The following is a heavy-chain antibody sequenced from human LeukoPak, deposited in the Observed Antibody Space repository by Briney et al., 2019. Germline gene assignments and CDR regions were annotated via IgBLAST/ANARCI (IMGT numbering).Heavy chain of an antibody. D-gene: IGHD3-10*01. CDR3: AKSYGSGSLSYYYFDY. CDR2: ISGSGGST. Sequence: GGSLRLSCAASGFTFSSYAMSWVRQAPGKGLEWVSAISGSGGSTYYVDSVKGRFTISRDNSKNTLYLQMNSLRAEDTAVYYCAKSYGSGSLSYYYFDYWGQGTLVTVSS. CDR1: GFTFSSYA. J-gene: IGHJ4*02. V-gene: IGHV3-23*01.